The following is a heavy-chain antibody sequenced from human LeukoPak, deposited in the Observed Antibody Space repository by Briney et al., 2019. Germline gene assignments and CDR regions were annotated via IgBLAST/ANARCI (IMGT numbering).Heavy chain of an antibody. Sequence: SETLSLTCTVSGGSVSSGSYYWSWIRQPPGKGLEWIGYIYYSGSTNYNPSLKSRVTISVDTSKNQFSLKPSSVTAADTAVYYCARTLAYCGGDCYSVDYWGQGTLVTVSS. CDR1: GGSVSSGSYY. V-gene: IGHV4-61*01. J-gene: IGHJ4*02. CDR2: IYYSGST. CDR3: ARTLAYCGGDCYSVDY. D-gene: IGHD2-21*02.